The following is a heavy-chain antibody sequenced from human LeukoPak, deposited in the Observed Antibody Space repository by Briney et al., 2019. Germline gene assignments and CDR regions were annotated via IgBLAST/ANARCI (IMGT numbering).Heavy chain of an antibody. V-gene: IGHV4-61*01. CDR2: IYYSGST. CDR1: GGSVSSGSYY. J-gene: IGHJ4*02. Sequence: SETLSLTCTVSGGSVSSGSYYWSWIRQPPGKGLEWIGYIYYSGSTNYNPSLKSRVTISVDTSKNQFSLKLSSVTAADTAVYYCARANTAMDPIQPGLDYWGQGTLVTVSS. CDR3: ARANTAMDPIQPGLDY. D-gene: IGHD5-18*01.